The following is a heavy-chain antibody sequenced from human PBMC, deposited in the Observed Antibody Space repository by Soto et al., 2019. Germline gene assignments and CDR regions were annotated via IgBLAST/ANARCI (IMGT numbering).Heavy chain of an antibody. CDR3: AREKGFGAAAEFDY. CDR1: GGTFSTYG. J-gene: IGHJ4*02. CDR2: IIPIFGTT. Sequence: QVQLVQSGAEVKKRGSSVKVSCKASGGTFSTYGLSWVRQAPGQGLEWMGGIIPIFGTTTYAQKFQGRVTITADESTSTTDMELSSPRSEDTAVYYCAREKGFGAAAEFDYWGQGTLLTVSS. V-gene: IGHV1-69*01. D-gene: IGHD6-13*01.